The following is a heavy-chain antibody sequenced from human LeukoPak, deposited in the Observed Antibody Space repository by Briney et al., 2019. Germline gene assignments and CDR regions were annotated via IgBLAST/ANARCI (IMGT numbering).Heavy chain of an antibody. CDR1: GGSISSGDYY. Sequence: SETLSLTCTVSGGSISSGDYYWSWIRQPPGKGLEWIGYIYYNGSTYYNPSLKSRVTISVDTSKNQFSLKLSSVTAADTAVYYCARVTMVRGVTTYFYYGMDVWGKGTTVTVSS. J-gene: IGHJ6*04. D-gene: IGHD3-10*01. V-gene: IGHV4-30-4*01. CDR3: ARVTMVRGVTTYFYYGMDV. CDR2: IYYNGST.